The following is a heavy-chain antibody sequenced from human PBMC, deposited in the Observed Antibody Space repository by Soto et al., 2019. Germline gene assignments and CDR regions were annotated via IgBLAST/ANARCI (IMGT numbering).Heavy chain of an antibody. D-gene: IGHD4-4*01. CDR2: IIPVFGTA. J-gene: IGHJ6*02. Sequence: ASVKVSCKASGGTFSTYTITWVRQAPGQGLEWVGGIIPVFGTANYAQKFQGRVTITADEPTSTAYMELRSLRSEDTAVYYCASHSNFNYFYGLDGRAQRTTVTVSS. CDR1: GGTFSTYT. V-gene: IGHV1-69*13. CDR3: ASHSNFNYFYGLDG.